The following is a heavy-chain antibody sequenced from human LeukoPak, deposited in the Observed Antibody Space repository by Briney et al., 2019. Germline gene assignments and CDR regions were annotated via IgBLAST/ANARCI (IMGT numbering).Heavy chain of an antibody. J-gene: IGHJ4*02. Sequence: GGSLRLSCAASGFTFSSYNMNWVRQAPGKGLEWVSSISSSSSYIYYADSVKGRFTISRDNAKNSLYLQMNSLRAEDTAVYYCASTLYYYSSPVDYWGQGTLVTVSS. D-gene: IGHD6-13*01. V-gene: IGHV3-21*01. CDR3: ASTLYYYSSPVDY. CDR1: GFTFSSYN. CDR2: ISSSSSYI.